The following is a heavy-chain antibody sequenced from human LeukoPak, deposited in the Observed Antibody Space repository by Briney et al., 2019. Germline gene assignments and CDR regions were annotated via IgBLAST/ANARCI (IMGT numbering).Heavy chain of an antibody. V-gene: IGHV3-53*01. D-gene: IGHD2-21*02. CDR2: IYSGGST. Sequence: GGSLRLSCAASGLTVSSNYMSWVRQAPGKGLEWVSVIYSGGSTYYADSVKGRFTISRDNSKNTLYLQMNSLRAEDTAVYYCASPPHCGGDCYGELGYWGQGTLVTVSS. J-gene: IGHJ4*02. CDR3: ASPPHCGGDCYGELGY. CDR1: GLTVSSNY.